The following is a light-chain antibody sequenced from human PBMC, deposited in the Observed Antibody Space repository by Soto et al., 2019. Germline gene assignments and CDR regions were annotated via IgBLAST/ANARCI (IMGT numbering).Light chain of an antibody. Sequence: DIQMTQSPSTRSASIGDRVTITCRDSQSIDGWLAWYQQKPGKAPKLLIYKASTLQLGVPSRFSGSGSGTEFTLTISGLQPDDFATYYCQHYNAYSRMFGQGTKVDVK. CDR1: QSIDGW. V-gene: IGKV1-5*03. CDR2: KAS. J-gene: IGKJ1*01. CDR3: QHYNAYSRM.